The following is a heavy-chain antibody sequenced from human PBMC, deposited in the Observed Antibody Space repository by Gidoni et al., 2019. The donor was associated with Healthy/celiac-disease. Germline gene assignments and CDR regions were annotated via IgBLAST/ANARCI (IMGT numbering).Heavy chain of an antibody. D-gene: IGHD6-19*01. CDR2: ISGSGGSA. CDR3: AKDRGGGFRGYSSGWYYFDY. V-gene: IGHV3-23*01. Sequence: EVQLLESGGGLVQPGGSLRLSCAASGFTFSRYAMSWVRQAPGKGLEWVAAISGSGGSAYYADSVRGRFTISRDNSKNTLYLQMNSLRAEDTAVYYCAKDRGGGFRGYSSGWYYFDYWGQGTLVTVSS. CDR1: GFTFSRYA. J-gene: IGHJ4*02.